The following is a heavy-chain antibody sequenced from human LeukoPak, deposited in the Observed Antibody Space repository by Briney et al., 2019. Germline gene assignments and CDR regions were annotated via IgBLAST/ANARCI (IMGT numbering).Heavy chain of an antibody. Sequence: PSETLSLTCTVSGGSISSSSYYWGWIRQPPGKGLEWIGSIYYSGSTYYNPSLKSRVTISVDTSKNQFSLKLSSVTAADTAVYYCARDGGNWGFDYWGQGTLVTVSS. J-gene: IGHJ4*02. CDR3: ARDGGNWGFDY. D-gene: IGHD7-27*01. CDR1: GGSISSSSYY. CDR2: IYYSGST. V-gene: IGHV4-39*07.